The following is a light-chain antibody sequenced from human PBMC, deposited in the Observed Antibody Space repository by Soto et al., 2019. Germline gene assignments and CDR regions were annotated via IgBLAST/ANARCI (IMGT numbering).Light chain of an antibody. V-gene: IGKV4-1*01. CDR3: QQYCVTPWT. CDR2: WAY. Sequence: DIVMTQSPDSLAVSLGERATINCESSQSVLYSSNNQNCLAWYQQKPGQPPKLLIYWAYTRESGVPDRFSGGGSGTDFTLTISGLQAEDVAVYYCQQYCVTPWTFGQGTQVEIK. J-gene: IGKJ1*01. CDR1: QSVLYSSNNQNC.